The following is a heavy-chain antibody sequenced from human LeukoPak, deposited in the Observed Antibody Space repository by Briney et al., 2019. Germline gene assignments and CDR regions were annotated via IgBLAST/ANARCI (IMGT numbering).Heavy chain of an antibody. Sequence: GGSLTLSCPPSGFSVSTNYMNWVRQAPGKGLEWVSILYSGDSTYYADSVKGRFIVSRDNSKNTLYLQMNSLRVEDTAVYYCGRVGDHYHWYLDVWGRGTLVAVSS. CDR2: LYSGDST. CDR1: GFSVSTNY. V-gene: IGHV3-53*01. CDR3: GRVGDHYHWYLDV. D-gene: IGHD3-10*01. J-gene: IGHJ2*01.